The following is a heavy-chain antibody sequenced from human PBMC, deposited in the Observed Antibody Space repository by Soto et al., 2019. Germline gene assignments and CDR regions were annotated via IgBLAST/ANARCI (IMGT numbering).Heavy chain of an antibody. V-gene: IGHV4-31*03. J-gene: IGHJ4*02. D-gene: IGHD3-16*02. CDR1: CGSISSGGYY. Sequence: QVQLQESGPGLVKPSQTLSLTCTVSCGSISSGGYYWSWIRQHPGKGLEWIGYIYYSGSTYYNPSLKSRVTISVDTSKNQFSLKLSSVTAADTAVYYCARIPYDYVWGSYRYTDYWCQGTLVTVSS. CDR3: ARIPYDYVWGSYRYTDY. CDR2: IYYSGST.